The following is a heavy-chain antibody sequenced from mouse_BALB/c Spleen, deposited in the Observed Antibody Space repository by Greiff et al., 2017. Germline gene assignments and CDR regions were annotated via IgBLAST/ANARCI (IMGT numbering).Heavy chain of an antibody. CDR2: ISYSGST. V-gene: IGHV3-2*02. CDR1: GYSITSDYA. Sequence: EVQLQQSGPGLVKPSQSLSLTCTVTGYSITSDYAWNWIRQFPGNKLEWMGYISYSGSTSYNPSLKSRISITRDTSKNQFFLQLNSVTTEDTATYYCARYFDYWGQGTTLTVSS. CDR3: ARYFDY. J-gene: IGHJ2*01.